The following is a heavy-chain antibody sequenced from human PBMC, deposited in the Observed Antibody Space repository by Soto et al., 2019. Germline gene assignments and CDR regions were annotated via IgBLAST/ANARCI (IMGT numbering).Heavy chain of an antibody. J-gene: IGHJ6*02. V-gene: IGHV1-69*13. D-gene: IGHD2-8*01. CDR1: GGTFSSYA. Sequence: SVKVSCKASGGTFSSYAISWVRQAPGQGLEWMGGIIPIFGTANYAQKFQGRVTITADESTSTAYMELSSLRSEDTAVYYCARGGYCTNGVCYTRHYYYYGMDVWGQGTTVTVSS. CDR3: ARGGYCTNGVCYTRHYYYYGMDV. CDR2: IIPIFGTA.